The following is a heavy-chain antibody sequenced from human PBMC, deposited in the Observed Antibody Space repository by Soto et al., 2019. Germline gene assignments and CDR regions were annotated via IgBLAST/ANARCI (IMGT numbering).Heavy chain of an antibody. Sequence: QLQLQESGPGLVKPSETLSLTCTVSGGSISSSSYYWGWIRQPPGKGLEWIGSIYYSGSTYYNPSLKSRVTISVDTSKNQFSLKLSSVTAADTAVYYCAHIVVVPAAKGLGGAFDIWGQGTMVTGSS. CDR2: IYYSGST. J-gene: IGHJ3*02. CDR1: GGSISSSSYY. CDR3: AHIVVVPAAKGLGGAFDI. D-gene: IGHD2-2*01. V-gene: IGHV4-39*01.